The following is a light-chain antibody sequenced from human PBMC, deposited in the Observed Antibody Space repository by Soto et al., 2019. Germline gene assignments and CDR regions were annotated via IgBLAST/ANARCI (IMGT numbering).Light chain of an antibody. CDR2: DVS. Sequence: QSVLTQPPSVSGSPGQSVTISCTGTSSDVGAYDSVSWYQQPPGTAPRVIIYDVSNRPSGVPDRFSVSKSGNTASLTISGLLHEDEAAYYCSSVTTWTTLVFGGGTKVTVL. CDR1: SSDVGAYDS. J-gene: IGLJ2*01. V-gene: IGLV2-18*02. CDR3: SSVTTWTTLV.